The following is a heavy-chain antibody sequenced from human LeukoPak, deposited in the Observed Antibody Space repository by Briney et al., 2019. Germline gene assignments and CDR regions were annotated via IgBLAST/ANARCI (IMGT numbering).Heavy chain of an antibody. Sequence: ASVKVSCKASGYTFTSYGISWVRQAPGQGLEWMGWINAYNGNTNYAQKLQGRVTMTTDTSTSTAYMELRSLRSDDTAVYYCARGAYSYGPKYYYYGMDVWGQGTTVTVSS. J-gene: IGHJ6*02. CDR2: INAYNGNT. D-gene: IGHD5-18*01. CDR3: ARGAYSYGPKYYYYGMDV. V-gene: IGHV1-18*01. CDR1: GYTFTSYG.